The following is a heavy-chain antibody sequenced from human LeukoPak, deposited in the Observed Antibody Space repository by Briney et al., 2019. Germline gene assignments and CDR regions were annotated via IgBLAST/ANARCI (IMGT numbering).Heavy chain of an antibody. J-gene: IGHJ6*02. CDR2: IYYSGGA. V-gene: IGHV4-39*07. CDR1: GDSLRKSTFY. Sequence: SETLSLTCTVSGDSLRKSTFYWVWIRQPPRKGLEWIGSIYYSGGADYNPSLQSRVTISVDTSKNEFSLKVRSVTAADTAVYYCARRTGDYYGMDVWGQGTTVTVSS. D-gene: IGHD3/OR15-3a*01. CDR3: ARRTGDYYGMDV.